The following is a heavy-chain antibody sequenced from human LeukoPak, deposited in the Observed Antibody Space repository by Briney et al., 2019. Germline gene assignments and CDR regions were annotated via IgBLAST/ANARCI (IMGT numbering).Heavy chain of an antibody. CDR2: IIPILGIA. J-gene: IGHJ6*02. CDR3: ARLTMVRGEDYYYGMDV. D-gene: IGHD3-10*01. V-gene: IGHV1-69*04. CDR1: GGTFSSYA. Sequence: ASVKVSCKASGGTFSSYAISWVRQAPGQGLEWMGRIIPILGIANYAQKFQGRVTMTRNTSISTAYMELSSLRSEDTAVYYCARLTMVRGEDYYYGMDVWGQGTTVTVSS.